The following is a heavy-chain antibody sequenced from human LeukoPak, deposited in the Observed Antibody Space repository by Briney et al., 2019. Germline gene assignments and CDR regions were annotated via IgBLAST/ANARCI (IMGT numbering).Heavy chain of an antibody. CDR1: GYTFTGYY. D-gene: IGHD6-6*01. CDR2: INPNSGGT. CDR3: ARDISGSSSGYYYYYMDV. Sequence: SVKVSCKASGYTFTGYYMRWVRQAPGQGLEWMGWINPNSGGTNYAQKFQGRVTMTRDTSISTAYMELSRLRSDDTAVYYCARDISGSSSGYYYYYMDVWGKGTTVTVSS. V-gene: IGHV1-2*02. J-gene: IGHJ6*03.